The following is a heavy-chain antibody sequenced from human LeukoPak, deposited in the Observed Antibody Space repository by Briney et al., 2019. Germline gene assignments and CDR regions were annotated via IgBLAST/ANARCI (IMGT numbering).Heavy chain of an antibody. CDR1: GFSFGSHW. CDR2: IKQDGSEK. CDR3: ASYLRIAAADH. D-gene: IGHD6-13*01. J-gene: IGHJ4*02. V-gene: IGHV3-7*01. Sequence: PGGSLRLSCAASGFSFGSHWMSWVRQAPGKGLEWVANIKQDGSEKYYVDSVKGRFTISRDNAKNSLYLQMNSLRAEDTAVYYCASYLRIAAADHWGQGTLVTVSS.